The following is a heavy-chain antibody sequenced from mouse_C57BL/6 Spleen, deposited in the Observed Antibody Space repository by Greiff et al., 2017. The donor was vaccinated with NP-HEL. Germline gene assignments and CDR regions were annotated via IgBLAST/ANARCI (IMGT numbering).Heavy chain of an antibody. Sequence: QVQLKESGPELVKPGASVKISCKASGYAFSSSWMNWVKQRPGKGLEWIGRIYPGDGDTNYNGKFKGKATLTADKSSSTAYMQLSSLTSEDSAVYFCARHLGYYGSSYYFDYWGQGTTLTVSS. D-gene: IGHD1-1*01. J-gene: IGHJ2*01. CDR2: IYPGDGDT. V-gene: IGHV1-82*01. CDR3: ARHLGYYGSSYYFDY. CDR1: GYAFSSSW.